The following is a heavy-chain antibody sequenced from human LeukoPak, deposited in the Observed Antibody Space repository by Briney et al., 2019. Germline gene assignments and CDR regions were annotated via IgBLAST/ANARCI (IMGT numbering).Heavy chain of an antibody. CDR2: IYYSGST. V-gene: IGHV4-31*03. J-gene: IGHJ4*02. Sequence: PSQTLSLTCTVPGGSISSGGYYWSWIRQHPGKGLEWIGYIYYSGSTYYNPSLKSRVTISVDTSKNQFSLKLSSVTAADTAVYYCATGDLWFGELLSPPYYFDYWGQGTLVTVSS. D-gene: IGHD3-10*01. CDR1: GGSISSGGYY. CDR3: ATGDLWFGELLSPPYYFDY.